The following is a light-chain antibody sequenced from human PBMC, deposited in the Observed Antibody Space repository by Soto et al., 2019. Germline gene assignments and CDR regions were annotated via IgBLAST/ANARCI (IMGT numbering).Light chain of an antibody. CDR1: SRDIGGYNY. Sequence: QSALTQPASVSGSPGQSITISCTGTSRDIGGYNYVSWHQQHPGKAPKVIITEVSNRPSGVSDRFSGSKSGNTASLTISGLQAEDEADYYCSSYVNYNTFVIFGGGTKLTLL. J-gene: IGLJ2*01. CDR3: SSYVNYNTFVI. CDR2: EVS. V-gene: IGLV2-14*01.